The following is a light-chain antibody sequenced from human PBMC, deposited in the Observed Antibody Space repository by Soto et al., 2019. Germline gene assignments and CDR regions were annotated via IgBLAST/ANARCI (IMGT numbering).Light chain of an antibody. J-gene: IGKJ1*01. Sequence: DTQMTQSPSSLTASVGDRISITCRASQTVSTYLNWYQQKPGKAPTLLISATSTLQSGVPSRFSGSGSGTDFTLTITSLQPEDFATYYCQQTYTNPRTFGQGTKVAIK. CDR3: QQTYTNPRT. CDR1: QTVSTY. CDR2: ATS. V-gene: IGKV1-39*01.